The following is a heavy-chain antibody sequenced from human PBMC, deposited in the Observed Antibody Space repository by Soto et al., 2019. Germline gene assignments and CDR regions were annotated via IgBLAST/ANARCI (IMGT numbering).Heavy chain of an antibody. D-gene: IGHD3-9*01. J-gene: IGHJ6*02. Sequence: VGSLRLSCAASGFTFSSYGMHWVRQAPGKGLEWVAVISYDGSNKYYADSVKGRFTISRDNSKNTLYLQMNSLRAEDTAVYYCAKGRGDILTGYYYYYGMDVWGQGTTVTVSS. CDR1: GFTFSSYG. CDR3: AKGRGDILTGYYYYYGMDV. V-gene: IGHV3-30*18. CDR2: ISYDGSNK.